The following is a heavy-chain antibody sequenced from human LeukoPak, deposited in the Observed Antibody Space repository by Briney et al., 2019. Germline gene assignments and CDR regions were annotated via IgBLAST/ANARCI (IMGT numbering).Heavy chain of an antibody. Sequence: SETLSLTCTVSGGSISSSSYYWSWIPQPAGKGLEWIGRIYASGSTNYNPSLKSRVTMSVDTSKNQFSLKLSSVTAADTAVYYCASHGIVGATGLSYWGQGTLVTVSS. CDR1: GGSISSSSYY. J-gene: IGHJ4*02. V-gene: IGHV4-61*02. CDR2: IYASGST. D-gene: IGHD1-26*01. CDR3: ASHGIVGATGLSY.